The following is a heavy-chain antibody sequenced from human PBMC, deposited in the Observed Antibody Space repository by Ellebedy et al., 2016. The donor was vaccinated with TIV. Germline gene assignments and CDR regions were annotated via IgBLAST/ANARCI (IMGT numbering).Heavy chain of an antibody. V-gene: IGHV4-34*09. CDR1: GGSFSGHY. Sequence: SETLSLXXAVYGGSFSGHYWTWIRQPPGKGLEWIGEINHSGITNYNPSLKSRVTISVDTSKNQFSLKLSSVTAADTAVYYCARGGYCSSTSCSLNWFDPWGQGTLVTVSP. CDR3: ARGGYCSSTSCSLNWFDP. CDR2: INHSGIT. J-gene: IGHJ5*02. D-gene: IGHD2-2*01.